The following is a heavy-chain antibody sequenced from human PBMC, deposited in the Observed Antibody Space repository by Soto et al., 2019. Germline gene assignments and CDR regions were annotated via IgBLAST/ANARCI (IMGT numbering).Heavy chain of an antibody. V-gene: IGHV3-30*18. CDR1: GFTFSTYG. Sequence: GGSLRLSCGASGFTFSTYGMHWVRQAPGKGLEWVAVISYDGTNKYYADSVKGRFTVSRDNSKNTLYLLMNSLRAEDTAVYYCAKVSDRHYAMDVWGQGTTVTVS. J-gene: IGHJ6*02. CDR2: ISYDGTNK. CDR3: AKVSDRHYAMDV.